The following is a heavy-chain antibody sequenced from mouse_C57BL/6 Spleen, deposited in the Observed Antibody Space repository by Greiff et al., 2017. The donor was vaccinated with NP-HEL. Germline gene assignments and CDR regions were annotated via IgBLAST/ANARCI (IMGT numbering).Heavy chain of an antibody. J-gene: IGHJ2*01. V-gene: IGHV1-50*01. CDR2: IDPSDSYT. D-gene: IGHD1-3*01. CDR1: GYTFTSYW. CDR3: VRGGSSGLGECDT. Sequence: VQLQQPGAELVKPGASVKLSCKASGYTFTSYWMQWVKQRPGQGLEWIGEIDPSDSYTNYNQKFKCKATLTVDTSSSPAYMQLSRLTYEESAVSYCVRGGSSGLGECDTWGKGTTLTVSS.